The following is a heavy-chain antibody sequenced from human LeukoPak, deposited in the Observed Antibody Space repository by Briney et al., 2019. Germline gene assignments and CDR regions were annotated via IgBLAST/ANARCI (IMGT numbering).Heavy chain of an antibody. V-gene: IGHV3-30-3*01. CDR1: GFTFSSYA. CDR3: ARGRSSPDY. D-gene: IGHD6-13*01. J-gene: IGHJ4*02. Sequence: PGGSLRLSCAASGFTFSSYAMHWVRQAPGKGLEWVAVISYDGSNKYYADSVKGRFTISRDNSKNTLYLQMNSLRAEDTAVYYCARGRSSPDYWGQGTLVTVSS. CDR2: ISYDGSNK.